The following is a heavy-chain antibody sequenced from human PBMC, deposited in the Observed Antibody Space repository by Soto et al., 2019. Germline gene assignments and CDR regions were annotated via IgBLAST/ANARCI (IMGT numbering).Heavy chain of an antibody. V-gene: IGHV1-69*13. J-gene: IGHJ4*02. Sequence: ASVKVSCKASGGTFSSYAISWVRQAPGQGLEWMGGIIPIFGTANYAQKFQGRVTITADESTSTAYMELSSLRSEDTAVYYCAGSGYSYGYSILEFPAIDYWGQGTLVTVSS. CDR1: GGTFSSYA. CDR2: IIPIFGTA. D-gene: IGHD5-18*01. CDR3: AGSGYSYGYSILEFPAIDY.